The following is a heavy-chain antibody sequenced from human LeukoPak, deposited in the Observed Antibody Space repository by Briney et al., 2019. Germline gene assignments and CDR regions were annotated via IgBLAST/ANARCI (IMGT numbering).Heavy chain of an antibody. Sequence: PGGSLRLSCAVSGLTFNNYAMSWVRQAPGKGLEWVSAISGSGGSTYYADSVKGRFTISRDNSKNTLYLQMNSLRAEDTAVYYCGDILTGLDYWGQGTLVTVSS. CDR3: GDILTGLDY. D-gene: IGHD3-9*01. CDR2: ISGSGGST. V-gene: IGHV3-23*01. J-gene: IGHJ4*02. CDR1: GLTFNNYA.